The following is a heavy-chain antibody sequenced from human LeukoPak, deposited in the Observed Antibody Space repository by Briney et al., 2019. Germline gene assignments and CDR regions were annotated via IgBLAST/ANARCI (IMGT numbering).Heavy chain of an antibody. CDR1: GGSISSLY. V-gene: IGHV4-59*08. D-gene: IGHD6-6*01. J-gene: IGHJ4*02. CDR2: IYYTGST. CDR3: ARHRAYSSSSPFDH. Sequence: SETLSLTCSVSGGSISSLYWSWIRQPPGKGLEWIGYIYYTGSTNYNPSLKSRVTMFVDMSKNQFSLRLSSVTAADTAVYYCARHRAYSSSSPFDHWGQGTVVIVSS.